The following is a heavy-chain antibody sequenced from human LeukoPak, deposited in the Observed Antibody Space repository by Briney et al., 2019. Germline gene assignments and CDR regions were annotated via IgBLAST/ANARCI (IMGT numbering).Heavy chain of an antibody. CDR2: ISSSSSYI. J-gene: IGHJ6*03. CDR1: TFTFTNYW. V-gene: IGHV3-21*01. Sequence: TGGSLRLSCAASTFTFTNYWMNWVRQAPGKGLEWVSSISSSSSYIYYADSVKGRFTISRDNAKNSLYLQMNSLRAEDTAVYYCARDSQHYYYYYMDVWGKGTTVTISS. CDR3: ARDSQHYYYYYMDV.